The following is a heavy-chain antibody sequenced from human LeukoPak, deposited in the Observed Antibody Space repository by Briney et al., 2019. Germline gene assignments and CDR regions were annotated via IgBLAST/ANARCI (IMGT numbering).Heavy chain of an antibody. J-gene: IGHJ4*02. D-gene: IGHD2-21*02. CDR3: ARGWLAETTVVTPYNY. CDR2: IIPIFGTA. V-gene: IGHV1-69*13. CDR1: GGTFSSYA. Sequence: SVKVSCKASGGTFSSYAISWVRQAPGQGLEWMGGIIPIFGTANYAQKFQGRVTITADESMSTAYMELSSLRSEDTAVYYCARGWLAETTVVTPYNYWGQGTLVTVSS.